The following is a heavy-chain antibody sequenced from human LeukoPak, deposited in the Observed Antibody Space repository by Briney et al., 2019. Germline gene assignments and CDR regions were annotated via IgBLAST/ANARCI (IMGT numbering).Heavy chain of an antibody. CDR2: MYDSGST. D-gene: IGHD4/OR15-4a*01. CDR1: GGSMSKYY. Sequence: SETLSLTCTVSGGSMSKYYWSWMGQPPGKGLELIGYMYDSGSTNYNPSLKSRVTISVDTSKNQFSLRLSAVTAADTAVYYCARHGASYTFDLWGQGVLVTVSS. V-gene: IGHV4-59*01. J-gene: IGHJ4*02. CDR3: ARHGASYTFDL.